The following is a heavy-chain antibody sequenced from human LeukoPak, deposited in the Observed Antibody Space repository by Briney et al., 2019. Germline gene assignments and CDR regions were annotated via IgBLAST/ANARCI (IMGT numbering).Heavy chain of an antibody. D-gene: IGHD3-22*01. Sequence: PSETLSLTCAVYGRSFSSYYWSWLRQPPGKGLEWIGEINHSGSTNYNPSLKSRVTISVDTSKNQFSLKLSSVTAADTAVYYCARGYYDSRGDYWGQGTLVTVSS. CDR3: ARGYYDSRGDY. CDR2: INHSGST. J-gene: IGHJ4*02. CDR1: GRSFSSYY. V-gene: IGHV4-34*01.